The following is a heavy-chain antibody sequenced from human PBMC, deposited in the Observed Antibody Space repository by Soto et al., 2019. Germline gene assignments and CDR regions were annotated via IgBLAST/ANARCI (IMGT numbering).Heavy chain of an antibody. D-gene: IGHD1-26*01. CDR2: ISGSGGNT. Sequence: GGSLRLSCAASGFTFSSYAMSWVRQAPGKGLEWVSAISGSGGNTDYADSVKGRLTISRDNSKNTLYLQMNGLRVEDTAVYYCAKRLGPTLPAFDSWGQGTLVTVSS. V-gene: IGHV3-23*01. CDR1: GFTFSSYA. CDR3: AKRLGPTLPAFDS. J-gene: IGHJ5*01.